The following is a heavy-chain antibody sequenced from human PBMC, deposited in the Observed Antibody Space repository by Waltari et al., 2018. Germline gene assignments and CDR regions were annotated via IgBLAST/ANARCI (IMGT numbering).Heavy chain of an antibody. CDR3: APGNLFDY. CDR1: GFTFSSYS. V-gene: IGHV3-21*01. J-gene: IGHJ4*02. Sequence: EVQLVESGGGLVKPGGSLRLSCAASGFTFSSYSMNWVRQAPGKGLEWVSSNSSSSSHICYADSVKSRFTISRDNAKNSLYLQMNSLRAEDTAVYYCAPGNLFDYWGQGTLVTVSS. D-gene: IGHD3-10*01. CDR2: NSSSSSHI.